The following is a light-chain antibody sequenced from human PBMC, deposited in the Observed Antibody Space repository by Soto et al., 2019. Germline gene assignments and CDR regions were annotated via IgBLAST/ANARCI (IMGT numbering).Light chain of an antibody. J-gene: IGKJ4*01. CDR3: QQRSNFLT. V-gene: IGKV3-11*01. Sequence: EIVMTQSPATLSVSPGERATLSFRASQSIGSNLAWYQQKPGQAPRLLIYDASNSATGIPARFSGSGSGTDFTLTISSLEPEDFAVYYCQQRSNFLTFGGGTKVDI. CDR1: QSIGSN. CDR2: DAS.